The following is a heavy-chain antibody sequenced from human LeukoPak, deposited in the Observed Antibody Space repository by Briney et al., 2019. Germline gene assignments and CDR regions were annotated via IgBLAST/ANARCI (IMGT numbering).Heavy chain of an antibody. Sequence: PSETLSLTCTVSGGSISSYYWSWIRQPAGKGLEWIGRIYTSGSTNYNPSLKSRVTMSVDTSKNQFSLKLSSVTAADTAVYFCAIRSYYYNMDVWGRGTTITVSS. CDR2: IYTSGST. CDR1: GGSISSYY. V-gene: IGHV4-4*07. J-gene: IGHJ6*02. CDR3: AIRSYYYNMDV.